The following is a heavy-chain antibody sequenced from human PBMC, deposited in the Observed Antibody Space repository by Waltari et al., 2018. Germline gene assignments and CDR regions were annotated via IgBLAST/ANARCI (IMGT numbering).Heavy chain of an antibody. CDR1: GFIFSSHW. D-gene: IGHD1-26*01. J-gene: IGHJ4*02. V-gene: IGHV3-74*03. Sequence: EVQLVESGGGLVQPGGSLRLSCAASGFIFSSHWMHWVRQPPGKGLVWVSRVGGEGGDSTYADSVKGRFTISRDNAKNTLYLQMNSLRAEDTAIYYCATDLILGSGSLGYWGQGTLVTVSS. CDR3: ATDLILGSGSLGY. CDR2: VGGEGGDS.